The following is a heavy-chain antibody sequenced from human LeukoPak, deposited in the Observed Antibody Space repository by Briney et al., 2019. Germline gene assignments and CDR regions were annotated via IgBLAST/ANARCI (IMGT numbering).Heavy chain of an antibody. CDR2: IYRSGTT. CDR3: ARGPAANFNY. V-gene: IGHV4-38-2*01. CDR1: GYSISSGYY. Sequence: SDTLSLTCAVSGYSISSGYYWGWIRQPPGKGLEWIVSIYRSGTTYYNPSLKSRATISVDTSKNQFSLKLSSVTAADTAVYYCARGPAANFNYWGQGTLVTVSS. J-gene: IGHJ4*02. D-gene: IGHD2-2*01.